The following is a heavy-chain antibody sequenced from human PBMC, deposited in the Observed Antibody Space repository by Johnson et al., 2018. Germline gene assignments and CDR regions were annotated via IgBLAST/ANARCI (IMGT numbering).Heavy chain of an antibody. CDR1: GFTFGPYW. CDR3: ARDRGNPDSFDI. J-gene: IGHJ3*02. CDR2: INSEGTTT. D-gene: IGHD1-14*01. V-gene: IGHV3-74*02. Sequence: VQLVQSGGGLVQPGGSLRLSCVASGFTFGPYWMHWVRQAPGKGLVWVSHINSEGTTTIYADSVKGRFTISRDNSKNTLYLQMNSLRAEDTAVYFCARDRGNPDSFDIWGQGTMVTVSS.